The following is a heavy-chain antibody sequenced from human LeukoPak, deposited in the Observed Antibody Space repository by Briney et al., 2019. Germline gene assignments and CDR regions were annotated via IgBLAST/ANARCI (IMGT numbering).Heavy chain of an antibody. CDR2: INPSGGST. Sequence: ASVKVSCKASGYTFTSYYMHWVRQAPGQGLEWMGIINPSGGSTSYAQKFQGRVTMTRDTSISTAYMELSRLRSDDTAVYYCAYLRRDGLPPFDYWGQGTLVTVSS. D-gene: IGHD5-24*01. J-gene: IGHJ4*02. CDR1: GYTFTSYY. CDR3: AYLRRDGLPPFDY. V-gene: IGHV1-46*01.